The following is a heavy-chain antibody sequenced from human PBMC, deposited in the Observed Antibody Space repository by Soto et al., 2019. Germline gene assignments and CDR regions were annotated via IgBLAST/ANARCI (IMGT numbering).Heavy chain of an antibody. CDR2: IYYSGST. D-gene: IGHD3-10*01. V-gene: IGHV4-59*01. CDR3: ARVRLDRGFDY. J-gene: IGHJ4*02. Sequence: PSETLSLTCTVSGGSISSYYWSWIRQPPGRGLEWIGYIYYSGSTNYNPSLKSRVTISVDTSKNQFSLKLSSVTAADTAVYYCARVRLDRGFDYWGQGTLVTVSS. CDR1: GGSISSYY.